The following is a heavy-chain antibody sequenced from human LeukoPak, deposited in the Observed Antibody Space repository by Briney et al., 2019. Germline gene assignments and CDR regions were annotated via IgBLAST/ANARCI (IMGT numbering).Heavy chain of an antibody. J-gene: IGHJ1*01. Sequence: SETLSLTCTVSGGSISSGGHYWSWIRQPAGKGLEYLGRISSTGSTNYNPSLRSRVTISADTSKNHFSLKLSSVTAADTAVYYCARYCSSTSCYHGYFQHWGQGTLVTVSS. D-gene: IGHD2-2*01. V-gene: IGHV4-61*02. CDR3: ARYCSSTSCYHGYFQH. CDR1: GGSISSGGHY. CDR2: ISSTGST.